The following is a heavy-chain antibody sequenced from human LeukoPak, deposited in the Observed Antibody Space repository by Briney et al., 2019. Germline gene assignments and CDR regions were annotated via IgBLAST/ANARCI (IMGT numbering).Heavy chain of an antibody. Sequence: SETLSLTCTVSGGSISSYYWSWIQQPPGKGLEWIGYIYYSGSTNYNPSLKSRVTISVDTSKNQFSLKLSSVTAADTAVYYCARENMAGTGAYSYFDYWGQGTLVTVSS. J-gene: IGHJ4*02. CDR2: IYYSGST. CDR3: ARENMAGTGAYSYFDY. D-gene: IGHD6-19*01. CDR1: GGSISSYY. V-gene: IGHV4-59*01.